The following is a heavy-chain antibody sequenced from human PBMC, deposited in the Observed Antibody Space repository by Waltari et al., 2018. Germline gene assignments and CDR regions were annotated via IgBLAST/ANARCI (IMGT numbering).Heavy chain of an antibody. CDR3: ARHWKRNGYRFDP. V-gene: IGHV4-39*01. CDR1: GGSISSSRHY. J-gene: IGHJ5*02. Sequence: QLQLQESGPGLVKPSGTLSLTCSVSGGSISSSRHYWGWIRQSPGKGLEWIGSNYYSGGIDYNPTLTSRVAISGDTSKDQFSLNLSSVTAADTAVDYCARHWKRNGYRFDPWGQGTRVTVSS. D-gene: IGHD5-12*01. CDR2: NYYSGGI.